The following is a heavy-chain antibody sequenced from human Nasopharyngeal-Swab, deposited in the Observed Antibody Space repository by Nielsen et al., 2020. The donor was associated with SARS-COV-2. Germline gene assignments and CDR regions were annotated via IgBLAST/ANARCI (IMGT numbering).Heavy chain of an antibody. Sequence: SETLSLTCAVYGGSFSGHQWSWVRQPPGKGLEWIGEVSHSGSTNYNPSLKSRVTISVDTSKSQFSLKLTSVTAADTSVYYCATMTAGGFDIWGQGTMVTVSS. D-gene: IGHD2-21*02. V-gene: IGHV4-34*01. CDR2: VSHSGST. J-gene: IGHJ3*02. CDR1: GGSFSGHQ. CDR3: ATMTAGGFDI.